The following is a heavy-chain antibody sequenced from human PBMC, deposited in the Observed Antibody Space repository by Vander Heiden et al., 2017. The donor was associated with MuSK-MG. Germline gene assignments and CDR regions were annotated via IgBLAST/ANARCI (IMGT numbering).Heavy chain of an antibody. J-gene: IGHJ4*02. CDR2: IKRDGSEK. D-gene: IGHD6-19*01. Sequence: EVQLVASGGGLVQPGASLRLSCAASGFTFSDDWMSWVRQAPGKGLEWVANIKRDGSEKYEVDSAKGRFTISRDNGKNTVYLQMNSLRAEDTAVYYCAKDRNRSGWYWVYWGQGTLVTVSS. CDR3: AKDRNRSGWYWVY. V-gene: IGHV3-7*01. CDR1: GFTFSDDW.